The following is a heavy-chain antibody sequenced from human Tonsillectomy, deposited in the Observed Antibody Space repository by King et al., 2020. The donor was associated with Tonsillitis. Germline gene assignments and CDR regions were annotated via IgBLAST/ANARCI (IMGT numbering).Heavy chain of an antibody. CDR2: ISAYNGNT. CDR3: ARDSRFVYYYDSSGYSPFDS. J-gene: IGHJ4*02. V-gene: IGHV1-18*01. Sequence: QLVQSGAEVKKPGASVKVSCKASGYTFTSYGISWVRQAPGQGLEWMGWISAYNGNTNYAQKLQGRVTMTTDTSTSTAYMELRSLRSDDTAVYYCARDSRFVYYYDSSGYSPFDSWGQGTLVTVSS. D-gene: IGHD3-22*01. CDR1: GYTFTSYG.